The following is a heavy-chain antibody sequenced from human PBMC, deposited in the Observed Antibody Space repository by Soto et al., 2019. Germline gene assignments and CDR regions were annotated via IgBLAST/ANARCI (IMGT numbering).Heavy chain of an antibody. CDR2: ISGSGGRT. CDR1: GFTFSSFA. J-gene: IGHJ2*01. D-gene: IGHD6-13*01. V-gene: IGHV3-23*01. Sequence: EVQLLESGGGLVQPGGSLRLSCAASGFTFSSFAVSWVRQAPGKGLEWVSAISGSGGRTYYADSVKGRFTISRDNSKSTLYLQMNSLRVDYTAVYYCAKDPSGATSWYYWYFVLWSRGTLVTVSS. CDR3: AKDPSGATSWYYWYFVL.